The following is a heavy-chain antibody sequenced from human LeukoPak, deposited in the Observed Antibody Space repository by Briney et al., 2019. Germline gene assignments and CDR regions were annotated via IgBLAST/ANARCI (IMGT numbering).Heavy chain of an antibody. CDR1: GFTVSSNY. CDR3: ARGTDTMVDY. CDR2: IYSGGST. J-gene: IGHJ4*02. D-gene: IGHD3-10*01. V-gene: IGHV3-66*01. Sequence: GGSLRLSCVACGFTVSSNYLSWVRQAPGRGLEWVSVIYSGGSTYYADSVKGRFTISRDNCKNTLFLQMNSLRAGDTAVYYCARGTDTMVDYWGQGTLVTVSS.